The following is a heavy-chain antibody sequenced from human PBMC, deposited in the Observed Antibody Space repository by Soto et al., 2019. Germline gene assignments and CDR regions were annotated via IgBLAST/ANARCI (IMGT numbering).Heavy chain of an antibody. CDR2: ITQDGTGK. Sequence: EVQLVESGGGLVQPGESLRLTCAASGFSFSDYRFSWVRQAPGKGLEWVAYITQDGTGKYYVDSVKGRFTISRDNAKKSLVLQMNSLRGEDTAVYYCAGDWSATSSGRGIDHWGQGALVTVSS. D-gene: IGHD3-3*01. CDR1: GFSFSDYR. CDR3: AGDWSATSSGRGIDH. V-gene: IGHV3-7*01. J-gene: IGHJ4*02.